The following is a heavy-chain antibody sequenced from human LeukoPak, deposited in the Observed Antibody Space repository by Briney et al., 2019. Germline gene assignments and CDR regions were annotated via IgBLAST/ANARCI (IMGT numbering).Heavy chain of an antibody. Sequence: GGSLRLSCAASGFTFSSYAMHWVRQAPGKGLEYVSAISSNGGSTYYANSVKGRFTISRDNSKNTLYLQMGSLRAEDMAVYYCARGYCSSTSCYSLIDCWGQGTLVTVSS. D-gene: IGHD2-2*01. CDR2: ISSNGGST. CDR3: ARGYCSSTSCYSLIDC. CDR1: GFTFSSYA. V-gene: IGHV3-64*01. J-gene: IGHJ4*02.